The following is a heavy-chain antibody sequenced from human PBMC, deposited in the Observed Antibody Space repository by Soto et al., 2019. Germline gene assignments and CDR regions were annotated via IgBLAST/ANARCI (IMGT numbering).Heavy chain of an antibody. D-gene: IGHD2-21*01. V-gene: IGHV3-33*06. CDR3: AKAYGASHSPFDC. Sequence: GGSLRPSCAASGFTFSSYGMHWVRQAPGQGLEWVAVIWYDGSNKYYADSVKGRFTISRDNPKNTLYLQMNSLRAEDGAGYYCAKAYGASHSPFDCWGQGTLVTVSS. J-gene: IGHJ4*02. CDR2: IWYDGSNK. CDR1: GFTFSSYG.